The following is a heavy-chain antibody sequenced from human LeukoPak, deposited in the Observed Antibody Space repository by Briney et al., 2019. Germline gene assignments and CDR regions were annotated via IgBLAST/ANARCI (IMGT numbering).Heavy chain of an antibody. CDR1: GGSISSYY. Sequence: SETLSLTCTVSGGSISSYYWSWIRQPPGKGLEWIGYIYYSGSTNYNPSLKSRVTISVDTSKSQFSLKLSSVTAADTAVYYCARAGGSGRRTPFFDYWGQGTLVTVSS. CDR2: IYYSGST. D-gene: IGHD3-10*01. CDR3: ARAGGSGRRTPFFDY. J-gene: IGHJ4*02. V-gene: IGHV4-59*01.